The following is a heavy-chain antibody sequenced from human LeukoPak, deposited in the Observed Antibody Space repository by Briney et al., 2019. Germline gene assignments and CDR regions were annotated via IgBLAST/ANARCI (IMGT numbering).Heavy chain of an antibody. CDR1: GGSISSNSYY. Sequence: SETLSLTCTVSGGSISSNSYYWGWIRQPPGKGLEWIGSIYYSGSTYYNLSLKSRVTISVDTSKNQFSLKLSSVTAADTAVYYCARQPMVRGVIRTWFDPWGQGTLVTVSS. D-gene: IGHD3-10*01. V-gene: IGHV4-39*01. J-gene: IGHJ5*02. CDR3: ARQPMVRGVIRTWFDP. CDR2: IYYSGST.